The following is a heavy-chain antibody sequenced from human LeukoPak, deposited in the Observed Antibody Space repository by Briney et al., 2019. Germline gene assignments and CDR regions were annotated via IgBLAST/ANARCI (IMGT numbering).Heavy chain of an antibody. V-gene: IGHV1-8*01. Sequence: ASVKVSCKASGYTFTSYDINWVRQATGQGLEWIGWMNPNSGNTGYAQKFQGRVTMARNTSISTAYMELSSLRSEDTAVYYCAREETSGSLNYYYGMDVWGQGTTVTVSS. CDR3: AREETSGSLNYYYGMDV. D-gene: IGHD3-10*01. CDR2: MNPNSGNT. CDR1: GYTFTSYD. J-gene: IGHJ6*02.